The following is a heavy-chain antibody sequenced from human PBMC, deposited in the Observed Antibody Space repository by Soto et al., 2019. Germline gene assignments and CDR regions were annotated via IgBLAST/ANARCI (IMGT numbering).Heavy chain of an antibody. V-gene: IGHV3-49*03. Sequence: GGSLRLSCTASGFTFADYAMSWFRQAPGKGLEWVGFIRSKAYGGTTEYAASVKGRFTISRDDSKSIAYLQMNSLKTEDTAVYYCTSRWQLQGYMDVWGKGTTVTVSS. CDR2: IRSKAYGGTT. D-gene: IGHD1-7*01. CDR3: TSRWQLQGYMDV. CDR1: GFTFADYA. J-gene: IGHJ6*03.